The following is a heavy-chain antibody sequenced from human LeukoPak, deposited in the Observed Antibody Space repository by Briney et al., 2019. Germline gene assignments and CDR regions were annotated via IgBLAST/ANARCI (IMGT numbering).Heavy chain of an antibody. D-gene: IGHD5-24*01. V-gene: IGHV4-59*01. CDR1: GGSISSYY. CDR2: IYYSGST. J-gene: IGHJ4*02. Sequence: SETLSLTCTVSGGSISSYYWSWIRQPPGKGLEWIGYIYYSGSTNYNPSLKSRVTISVDTSKNQFSLKLSSVTAADTAVYYCAREMATTADYYFDYWGQGTLVTVSS. CDR3: AREMATTADYYFDY.